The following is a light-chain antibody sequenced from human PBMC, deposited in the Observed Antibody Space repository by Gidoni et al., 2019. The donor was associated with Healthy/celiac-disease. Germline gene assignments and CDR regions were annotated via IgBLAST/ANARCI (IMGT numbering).Light chain of an antibody. CDR2: DAS. J-gene: IGKJ4*01. CDR1: QDISNY. Sequence: IQMTQYPSSLSASVGDRVTITCQASQDISNYLHWYQQKPGKAPKLRIYDASNLETEVPSRFSGSGSGTDFTFTISRLQPEDIATYYCQQYDNLPLAFGGGTKVEIK. CDR3: QQYDNLPLA. V-gene: IGKV1-33*01.